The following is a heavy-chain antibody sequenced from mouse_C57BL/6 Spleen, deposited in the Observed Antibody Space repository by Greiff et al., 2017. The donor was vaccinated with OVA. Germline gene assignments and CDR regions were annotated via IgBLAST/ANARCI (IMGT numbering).Heavy chain of an antibody. CDR2: IWSGGST. Sequence: QVQLQQSGPGLVQPSQRLSITCTVSGFSLPSYGVHWVRQSPGKGLEWLGVIWSGGSTDYTAAFLSRLSITKDNSKSQVFFKMNSLQADDTDIYYGAKNVYPYYFDDWGQGTTLTVSS. J-gene: IGHJ2*01. CDR1: GFSLPSYG. CDR3: AKNVYPYYFDD. V-gene: IGHV2-5*01.